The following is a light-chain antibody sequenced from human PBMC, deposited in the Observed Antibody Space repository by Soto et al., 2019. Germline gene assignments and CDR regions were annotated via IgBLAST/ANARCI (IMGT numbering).Light chain of an antibody. CDR2: NAY. CDR1: QSLNSNS. Sequence: EIVFTQSPGTLSVSPGERATLSCMASQSLNSNSLALYQQKPGQAPRLLIYNAYNRASGIPDRFSGSGSGTDFTLTISRLEPEDFVVYHCQQYDGSPRTFGQGTKVDIK. CDR3: QQYDGSPRT. V-gene: IGKV3-20*01. J-gene: IGKJ1*01.